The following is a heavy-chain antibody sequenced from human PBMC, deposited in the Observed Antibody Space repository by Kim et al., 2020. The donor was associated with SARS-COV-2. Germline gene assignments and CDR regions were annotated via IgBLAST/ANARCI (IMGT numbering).Heavy chain of an antibody. CDR3: ARDAPYYVFLSDKQHQRAYYYGMDV. CDR2: IYYSGST. D-gene: IGHD3-16*01. J-gene: IGHJ6*02. Sequence: SETLSLTCTVSGGSISSYYWSWIRQPPGKGLEWIGYIYYSGSTNYNPSLKSRVTISVDTSKNQFSLKLSSVTAADTAVYYCARDAPYYVFLSDKQHQRAYYYGMDVWGQGTTVTVSS. CDR1: GGSISSYY. V-gene: IGHV4-59*01.